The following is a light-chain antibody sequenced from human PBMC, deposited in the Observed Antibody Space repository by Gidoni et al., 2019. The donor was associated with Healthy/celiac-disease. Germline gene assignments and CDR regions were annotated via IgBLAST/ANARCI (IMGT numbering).Light chain of an antibody. CDR3: CSYAGSSTWV. CDR1: SSDVGSYNL. Sequence: QSALNQPASVSGSPGQSITISCTGTSSDVGSYNLVSWYQQHPGKAPKLMSYEVSKRPSGVSNRFSGSKSGNTASLTISGLQAEDEADYYCCSYAGSSTWVFGGGTKLTVL. CDR2: EVS. J-gene: IGLJ3*02. V-gene: IGLV2-23*02.